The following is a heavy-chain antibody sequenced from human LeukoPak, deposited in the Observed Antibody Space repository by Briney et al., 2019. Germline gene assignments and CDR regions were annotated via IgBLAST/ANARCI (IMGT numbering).Heavy chain of an antibody. CDR1: AFTFRNYA. V-gene: IGHV3-30*18. J-gene: IGHJ4*02. CDR2: ISHDERNI. Sequence: QPGGSLRXSCAASAFTFRNYAMHWVXQAPGKGLEWVAVISHDERNIYYADSVKGRFTISRDNCKNTLYLQMNSLRAEDTAVYYCAKDRTGLLVVPAALDYWGQGTLVTVSS. D-gene: IGHD2-2*01. CDR3: AKDRTGLLVVPAALDY.